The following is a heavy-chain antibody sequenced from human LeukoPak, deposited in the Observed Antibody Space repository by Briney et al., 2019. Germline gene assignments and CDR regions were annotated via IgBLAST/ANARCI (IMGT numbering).Heavy chain of an antibody. J-gene: IGHJ6*02. V-gene: IGHV3-7*01. CDR2: IKQDGSEK. CDR3: ARDSMRRYYGMDV. Sequence: GGSLRLSCAASGFTFSSYWMGWVRQAPGKGLEWVANIKQDGSEKYYVDSVKGRFTISRDNAKNSLYLQMNSLRAEDTAVYYCARDSMRRYYGMDVWGQGTTVTVSS. D-gene: IGHD2/OR15-2a*01. CDR1: GFTFSSYW.